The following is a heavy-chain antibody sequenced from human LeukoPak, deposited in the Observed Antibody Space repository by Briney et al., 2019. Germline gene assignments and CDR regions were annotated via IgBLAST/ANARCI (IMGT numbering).Heavy chain of an antibody. CDR3: ARFDYGDYYFDY. Sequence: PSETLSLTCTVSGGSISSSSYYWGWIRQPPGKGLEWIGSIYYSGSTYYNPSLKSRVTISVDTSKNQFSLKVSSVTAADTAVYYCARFDYGDYYFDYWDQGTLVTVSS. CDR2: IYYSGST. CDR1: GGSISSSSYY. J-gene: IGHJ4*02. V-gene: IGHV4-39*01. D-gene: IGHD4-17*01.